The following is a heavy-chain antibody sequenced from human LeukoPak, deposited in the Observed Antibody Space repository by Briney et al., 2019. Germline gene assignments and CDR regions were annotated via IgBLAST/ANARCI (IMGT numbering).Heavy chain of an antibody. V-gene: IGHV4-59*01. CDR3: ARVALMGGIDY. CDR2: IYYSGST. J-gene: IGHJ4*02. D-gene: IGHD3-16*01. Sequence: PSETLSLTCTVSGGSISSYHWSWIRQPPGKGLEWIGYIYYSGSTNYNPSLKSRVTISVDTSKNQFSLKLSSVTAADTAVYYCARVALMGGIDYWGQGTLVTVSS. CDR1: GGSISSYH.